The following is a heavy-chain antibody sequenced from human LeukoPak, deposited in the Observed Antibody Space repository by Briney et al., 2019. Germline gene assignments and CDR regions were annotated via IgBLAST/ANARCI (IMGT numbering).Heavy chain of an antibody. V-gene: IGHV3-23*01. CDR2: IGGTGVRT. Sequence: GGSLRLSCASSGFTFSSYAMSWVRQAPGKGLEWVSTIGGTGVRTYYADSVKGRFTISRDNSKNTLYLQMNSLRAEDTAVYYCAKVSAGATLWVHPDYWGQGTLVTVSS. D-gene: IGHD1-26*01. CDR3: AKVSAGATLWVHPDY. J-gene: IGHJ4*02. CDR1: GFTFSSYA.